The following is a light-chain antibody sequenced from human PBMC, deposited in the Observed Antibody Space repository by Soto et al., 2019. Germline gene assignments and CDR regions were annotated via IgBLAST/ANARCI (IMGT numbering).Light chain of an antibody. Sequence: QSVLTQPPSASGTPGQRVTVSCSGSSSNIGSNSVNWYQQLPGTAPKLLIYSSNQRPSGVPDRVSGSRSGTSASLAIGGLQSADEADYYCAAWDDSLNGWVFGGGTKLTRP. V-gene: IGLV1-44*01. CDR2: SSN. CDR1: SSNIGSNS. J-gene: IGLJ3*02. CDR3: AAWDDSLNGWV.